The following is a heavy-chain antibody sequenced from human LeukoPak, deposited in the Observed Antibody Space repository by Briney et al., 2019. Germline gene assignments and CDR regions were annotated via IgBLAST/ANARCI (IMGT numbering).Heavy chain of an antibody. V-gene: IGHV3-7*01. D-gene: IGHD6-19*01. Sequence: PGGSLRLSCAASGFTFSSYAMHWVRQAPGKGLEWVANIKPDGSEKYSVDSVKGRFTISRDNAKNSLYLQMNSLKVEDTAVYYCARDRGYRSFDYWGQGTLVTVSS. CDR3: ARDRGYRSFDY. CDR1: GFTFSSYA. CDR2: IKPDGSEK. J-gene: IGHJ4*02.